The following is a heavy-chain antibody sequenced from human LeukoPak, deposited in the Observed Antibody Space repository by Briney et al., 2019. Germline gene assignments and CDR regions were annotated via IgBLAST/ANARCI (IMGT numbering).Heavy chain of an antibody. J-gene: IGHJ3*02. D-gene: IGHD6-19*01. CDR2: TYYRSKWYN. V-gene: IGHV6-1*01. CDR1: GDSVSSNSAA. CDR3: ARDPPGIAVAGTLWAFDI. Sequence: SQTLSLTCAISGDSVSSNSAAWNWIRQSPSRGLEWLGRTYYRSKWYNDYAVSVKSRITINPDTSKNQFSLQLNSVTPEDTAVYYCARDPPGIAVAGTLWAFDIWGQGTVVTVSS.